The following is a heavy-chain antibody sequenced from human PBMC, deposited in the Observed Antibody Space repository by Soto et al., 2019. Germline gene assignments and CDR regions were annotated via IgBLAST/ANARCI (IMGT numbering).Heavy chain of an antibody. Sequence: QVQLQQWGAGLLKPSETLSLTCAVYGGSFSGYYWSWIRQPPGKGLEWIGEINHSGSTNYNPSLKSRVTISVDTSKNQFSLKLSSVTAADTAVYYCARSIRGTFLPAPLAYWGQGILVTVSS. J-gene: IGHJ4*02. V-gene: IGHV4-34*01. CDR2: INHSGST. CDR3: ARSIRGTFLPAPLAY. CDR1: GGSFSGYY. D-gene: IGHD2-2*01.